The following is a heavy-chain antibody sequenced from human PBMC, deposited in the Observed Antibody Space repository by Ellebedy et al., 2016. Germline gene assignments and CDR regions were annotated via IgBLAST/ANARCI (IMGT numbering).Heavy chain of an antibody. CDR2: INHSGST. V-gene: IGHV4-34*01. J-gene: IGHJ6*02. CDR3: ARASTVTTASLVSYYYGMDV. CDR1: GGSFSGYY. D-gene: IGHD4-17*01. Sequence: SETLSLXXAVYGGSFSGYYWSWTRQPPGKGLEWIGEINHSGSTNYNPSLKSRVTISVDTSKNQFSLKLSSVTAADTAVYYCARASTVTTASLVSYYYGMDVWGQGTTVTVSS.